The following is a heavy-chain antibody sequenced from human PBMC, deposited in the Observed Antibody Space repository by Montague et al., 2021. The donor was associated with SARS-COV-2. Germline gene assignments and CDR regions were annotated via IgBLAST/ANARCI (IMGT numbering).Heavy chain of an antibody. CDR1: GDSVYSNSAT. CDR3: VRGIEAAGSYDY. V-gene: IGHV6-1*01. Sequence: CAISGDSVYSNSATWNWIRQSPSRGLEWLGRTYYRSMWKSDYARSVKSRIAINPDTPKNQFSLQLSSVTPEDTALYYCVRGIEAAGSYDYWGQGTLVTVSS. CDR2: TYYRSMWKS. J-gene: IGHJ4*02. D-gene: IGHD6-13*01.